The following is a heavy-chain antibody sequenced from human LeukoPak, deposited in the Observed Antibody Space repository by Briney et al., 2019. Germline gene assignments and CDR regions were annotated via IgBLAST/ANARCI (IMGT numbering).Heavy chain of an antibody. D-gene: IGHD1-14*01. CDR2: ISGSGGST. Sequence: GGSLRLSCAASGFTFSSYAMSWVSQAPGKGLECVSAISGSGGSTYYADSVRGRFTISRDNSKNTLYLQINSLGADDTAVYYCARGGLYKFDYWGQGTLVTVSS. J-gene: IGHJ4*02. V-gene: IGHV3-23*01. CDR3: ARGGLYKFDY. CDR1: GFTFSSYA.